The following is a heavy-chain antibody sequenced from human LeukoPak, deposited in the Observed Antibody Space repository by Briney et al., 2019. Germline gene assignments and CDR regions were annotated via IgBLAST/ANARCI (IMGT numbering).Heavy chain of an antibody. CDR3: AKVYRGIAVAGTTSFDY. V-gene: IGHV3-53*01. J-gene: IGHJ4*02. Sequence: GGSLRLSCAASGFTVSSNYMSWVRQAPGKGLEWVSVIYSGGSTYYADSVKGWFTISRDNSKNTLYLQMNSLRAEDTAVYYCAKVYRGIAVAGTTSFDYWGQGTLVTVSS. D-gene: IGHD6-19*01. CDR1: GFTVSSNY. CDR2: IYSGGST.